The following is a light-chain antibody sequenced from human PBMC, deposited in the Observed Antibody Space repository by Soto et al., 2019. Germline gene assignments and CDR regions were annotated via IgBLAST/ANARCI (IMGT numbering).Light chain of an antibody. Sequence: EIVLTQSPGTLSLSPGERATLSCRASKSVSNSYLAWYQQKPGQAPRLLIYGASSRATGIPDRFSGSGSGTDFTLTISRLEPEDFAVYYCQQYGSSPPTFGQGTKVEIK. V-gene: IGKV3-20*01. J-gene: IGKJ1*01. CDR1: KSVSNSY. CDR2: GAS. CDR3: QQYGSSPPT.